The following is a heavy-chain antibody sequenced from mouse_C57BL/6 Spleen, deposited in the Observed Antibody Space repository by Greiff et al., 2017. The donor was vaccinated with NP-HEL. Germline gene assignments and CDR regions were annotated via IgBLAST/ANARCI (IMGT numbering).Heavy chain of an antibody. CDR1: GFTFSDYG. D-gene: IGHD1-1*01. Sequence: EVHLVESGGGLVKPGGSLKLSCAASGFTFSDYGMHWVRQAPEKGLEWVAYISSGSSTIYYADTVKGRFTISRDNAKNTLFLQMTSLRSEDTAMYYCASVYYGSSGGFAYWGQGTLVTVSA. CDR3: ASVYYGSSGGFAY. J-gene: IGHJ3*01. CDR2: ISSGSSTI. V-gene: IGHV5-17*01.